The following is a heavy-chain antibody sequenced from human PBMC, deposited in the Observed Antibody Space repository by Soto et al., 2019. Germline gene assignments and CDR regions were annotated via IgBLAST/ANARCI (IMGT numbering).Heavy chain of an antibody. V-gene: IGHV3-23*01. D-gene: IGHD5-18*01. CDR1: GFTFNTYA. J-gene: IGHJ4*02. Sequence: GGSLRLSCVASGFTFNTYAMSWVRQAPGKGLEWVSSVSGSGNSYYADSVKGRFTISRDNAKNTMFLQMNSLRAEDTAVYYCAKIPRPNSYGIFDYWGQGTLVTVSS. CDR2: VSGSGNS. CDR3: AKIPRPNSYGIFDY.